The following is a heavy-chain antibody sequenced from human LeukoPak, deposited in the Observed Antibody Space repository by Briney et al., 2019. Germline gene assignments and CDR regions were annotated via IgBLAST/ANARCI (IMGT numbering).Heavy chain of an antibody. CDR3: ARGGPLIDC. CDR2: IYGGGST. V-gene: IGHV3-53*01. Sequence: PGGSLRLSCAASGFTVSSNYMSWVRQAPGKGLEWVSVIYGGGSTYYADSVRGRFTISRDNAKNSLSLQMNSLRAEDTAVYFCARGGPLIDCWGQGTLVTVSS. CDR1: GFTVSSNY. J-gene: IGHJ4*02.